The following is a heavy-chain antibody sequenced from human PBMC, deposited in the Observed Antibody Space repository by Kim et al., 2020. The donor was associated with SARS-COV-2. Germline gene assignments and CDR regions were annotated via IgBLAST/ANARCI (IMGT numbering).Heavy chain of an antibody. Sequence: ASVKVSCKASGYTFTGYYMHWVRQAPGQGLEWMGWINPNSGGTNYAQKFQGRVTMTRDTSISTAYMELSRLRSDDTAVYYCARDVGSSSAYDAFDIWGQGTMVTVSS. CDR2: INPNSGGT. D-gene: IGHD6-6*01. V-gene: IGHV1-2*02. CDR1: GYTFTGYY. J-gene: IGHJ3*02. CDR3: ARDVGSSSAYDAFDI.